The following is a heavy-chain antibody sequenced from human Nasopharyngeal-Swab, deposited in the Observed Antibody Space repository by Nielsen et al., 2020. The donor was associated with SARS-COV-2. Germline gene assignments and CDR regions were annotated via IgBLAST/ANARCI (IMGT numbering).Heavy chain of an antibody. J-gene: IGHJ5*02. D-gene: IGHD1-26*01. CDR3: ARGKVGATLVAGRTRPENWFDP. Sequence: WVRQAPGQGLEWMGWINTNTGNPTYAQGFTGRFVFSLDTSVSTAYLQISSLKAEDTAVYYCARGKVGATLVAGRTRPENWFDPWGQGTLVTVSS. CDR2: INTNTGNP. V-gene: IGHV7-4-1*02.